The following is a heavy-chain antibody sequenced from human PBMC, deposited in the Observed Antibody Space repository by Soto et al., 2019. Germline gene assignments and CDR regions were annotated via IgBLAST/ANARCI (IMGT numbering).Heavy chain of an antibody. Sequence: EGQLVESGGTLVQPGGSLRLSCAASGFDASVNYMTWVRQAPVKGLEWVSAINSGGNTFYADSVKGRFTISRDNSKNTLYLQMNSLRVEDTAMYYCVRENYYYGMDVWGQGTAVTVSS. J-gene: IGHJ6*02. V-gene: IGHV3-66*01. CDR2: INSGGNT. CDR3: VRENYYYGMDV. CDR1: GFDASVNY.